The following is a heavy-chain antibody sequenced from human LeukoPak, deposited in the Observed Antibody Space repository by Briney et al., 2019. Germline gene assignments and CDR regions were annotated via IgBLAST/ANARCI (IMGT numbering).Heavy chain of an antibody. J-gene: IGHJ4*02. CDR3: ARDGDALGLFDY. V-gene: IGHV3-33*01. CDR2: IWYDGSNK. CDR1: GFTFSSYG. D-gene: IGHD7-27*01. Sequence: GGSLRLSCAASGFTFSSYGMHWVRQAPGKRLEWVAVIWYDGSNKYYADSVKGRFTISRDNSKNTLYLQMNSLRAEDTAVYYCARDGDALGLFDYWGQGTLVTVSS.